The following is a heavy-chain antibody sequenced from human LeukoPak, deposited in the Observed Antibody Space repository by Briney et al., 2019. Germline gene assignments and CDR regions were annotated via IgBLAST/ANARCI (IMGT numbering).Heavy chain of an antibody. J-gene: IGHJ4*02. CDR2: ISAYHGNA. D-gene: IGHD2-2*01. CDR1: GYTFTSSG. V-gene: IGHV1-18*01. CDR3: ARDQDYCHSARCYQFDY. Sequence: GASVKVSCKTSGYTFTSSGVSWVRQAPGQGLEWMGWISAYHGNANYAQKFTGRVTMTTDTSTSTAYMELRSLRSDDTAVYYYARDQDYCHSARCYQFDYWGQGTLVTVSS.